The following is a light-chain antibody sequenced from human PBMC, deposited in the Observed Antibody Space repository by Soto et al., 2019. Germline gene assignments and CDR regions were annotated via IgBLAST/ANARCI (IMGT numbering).Light chain of an antibody. V-gene: IGKV1-5*01. CDR3: QQYNTYPWT. Sequence: DIQMTQSPSTLYASVGDRVTITCRASQSISSWLAWYQQKPGKAPKLLIYDASSLESGVPSRFSGSGSGTEFTLTIISLQPDDFSTYYCQQYNTYPWTFGQGTKVEIK. CDR2: DAS. J-gene: IGKJ1*01. CDR1: QSISSW.